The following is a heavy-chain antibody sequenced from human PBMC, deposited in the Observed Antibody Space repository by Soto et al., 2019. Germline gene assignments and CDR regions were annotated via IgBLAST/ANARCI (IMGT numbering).Heavy chain of an antibody. CDR2: VYWNDER. D-gene: IGHD3-22*01. CDR1: GFSLTTTGVG. V-gene: IGHV2-5*01. CDR3: AHYDSSGYFSHFDS. Sequence: SGPTLVNPTQTLTLTCTFSGFSLTTTGVGVGWIRHAPGKALEWLAMVYWNDERRYSPSLKSRRTITQDTSKNQVVLTMTYMDPVDTATYFCAHYDSSGYFSHFDSWGQGTLVTVSS. J-gene: IGHJ4*02.